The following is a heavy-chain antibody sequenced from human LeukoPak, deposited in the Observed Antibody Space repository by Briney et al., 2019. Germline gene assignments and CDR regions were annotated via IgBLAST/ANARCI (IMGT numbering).Heavy chain of an antibody. CDR3: ARDITGYSSSHDNH. V-gene: IGHV3-30-3*01. D-gene: IGHD6-13*01. CDR2: ISYDGSNK. CDR1: GFTFSSYA. J-gene: IGHJ4*02. Sequence: GGSLRLSCAASGFTFSSYAVHWVRQAPGKGLEWVAVISYDGSNKYYADSVKGRLTISRDNSKNTLYLQMDSLRAEDTAVYYCARDITGYSSSHDNHWGQGTLVTVSS.